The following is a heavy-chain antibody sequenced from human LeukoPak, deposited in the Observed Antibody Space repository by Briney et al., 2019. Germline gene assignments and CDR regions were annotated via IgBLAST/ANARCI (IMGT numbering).Heavy chain of an antibody. D-gene: IGHD6-6*01. CDR2: ISDDGTNK. J-gene: IGHJ6*02. CDR3: AKDSSSSNYYFGMDV. Sequence: GRSLRLSCAASGFTFSSYGMHWVRQAPGKGLEWVARISDDGTNKYYVDSVKGRVAISRDNSKSTLFLQMNSLRAEDTAVYYCAKDSSSSNYYFGMDVWGQGTAVTVSS. CDR1: GFTFSSYG. V-gene: IGHV3-30*18.